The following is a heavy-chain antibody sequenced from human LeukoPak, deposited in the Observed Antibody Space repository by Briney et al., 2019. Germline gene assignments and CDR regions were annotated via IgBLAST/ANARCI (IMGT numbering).Heavy chain of an antibody. J-gene: IGHJ4*02. CDR2: SNEDGSTT. V-gene: IGHV3-74*01. D-gene: IGHD1-26*01. CDR1: GFTFSSNW. CDR3: VRDLGGRSGH. Sequence: GGSLRLSCAASGFTFSSNWMHWVRKAPGKGLVWVSRSNEDGSTTNYADSVKGRSTISRDNAKNTLYLQMNSLTAEDTAVYYCVRDLGGRSGHWGQGTLVTVSS.